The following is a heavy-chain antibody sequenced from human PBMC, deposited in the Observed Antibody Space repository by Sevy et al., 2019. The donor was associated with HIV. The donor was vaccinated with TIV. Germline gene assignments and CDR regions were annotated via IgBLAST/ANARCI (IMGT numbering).Heavy chain of an antibody. CDR3: AGGDKGGYCISTSCAFYGMDV. CDR2: ISYDGSNK. J-gene: IGHJ6*02. CDR1: GFTFSTYA. V-gene: IGHV3-30-3*01. Sequence: GGSLRLSCAASGFTFSTYAMHWVRQAPGKGLEWVAVISYDGSNKYYEDSVKGRFTISRDNSKKTLYRQMNSLRAEDTARYYCAGGDKGGYCISTSCAFYGMDVWGQGTTVTVSS. D-gene: IGHD2-2*01.